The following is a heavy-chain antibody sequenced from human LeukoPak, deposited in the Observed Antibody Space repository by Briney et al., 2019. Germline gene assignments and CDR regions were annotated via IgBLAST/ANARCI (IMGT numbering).Heavy chain of an antibody. V-gene: IGHV4-59*08. CDR2: IYYSGST. CDR3: ARHGPLYDIWSAQFYFDY. J-gene: IGHJ4*02. D-gene: IGHD3-3*01. Sequence: SETLSLTCTVSSGSISSYYWSWIRQPPGKGLEWIGYIYYSGSTNYNPSLKSRVTISVDMSKSQFSLTLSSVTAADTALYYCARHGPLYDIWSAQFYFDYWGQGTLVAVSS. CDR1: SGSISSYY.